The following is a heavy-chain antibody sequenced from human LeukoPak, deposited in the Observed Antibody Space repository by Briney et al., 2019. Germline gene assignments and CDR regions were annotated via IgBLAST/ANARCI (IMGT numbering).Heavy chain of an antibody. J-gene: IGHJ3*02. CDR1: GYTFTSYG. V-gene: IGHV1-18*01. Sequence: ASVKVSCKASGYTFTSYGISWVRQAPGQGLEWMGWISAYNGNTNYAQKLQGRVTMTTDTSPSTAYMELRSLRSDDTAVYYCARGYYYDSSGYSDAFDIWGQGTMVTVSS. CDR3: ARGYYYDSSGYSDAFDI. CDR2: ISAYNGNT. D-gene: IGHD3-22*01.